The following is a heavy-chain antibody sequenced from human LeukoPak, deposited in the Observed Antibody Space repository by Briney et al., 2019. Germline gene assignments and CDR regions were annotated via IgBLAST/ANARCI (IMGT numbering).Heavy chain of an antibody. CDR2: IYYSGST. CDR1: GGSISSSGYY. Sequence: TSETLSLTCTVSGGSISSSGYYWGWIRQPPGKGLEWIGSIYYSGSTYYNPSLKNRVTISVDTSKNQFSLQLNSVTPEDTAVYYCASGAKLGRGYYFDYWGQGTLVTVSS. CDR3: ASGAKLGRGYYFDY. J-gene: IGHJ4*02. D-gene: IGHD7-27*01. V-gene: IGHV4-39*01.